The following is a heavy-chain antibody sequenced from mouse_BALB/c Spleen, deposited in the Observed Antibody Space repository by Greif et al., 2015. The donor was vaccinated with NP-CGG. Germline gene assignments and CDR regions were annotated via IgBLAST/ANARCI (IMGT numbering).Heavy chain of an antibody. V-gene: IGHV1-9*01. CDR1: GYTFSSYW. CDR3: AGGEYGNLYAMDY. D-gene: IGHD2-10*02. J-gene: IGHJ4*01. Sequence: QVQLQQSGAELMKPAASVKISCKATGYTFSSYWIEWVKQRPGHGLEWIGEILPGSGSTNYNEKFKGKATFTADTSSNTAYMQLSSLTSEDSAVYYCAGGEYGNLYAMDYWGQGTSVTVSS. CDR2: ILPGSGST.